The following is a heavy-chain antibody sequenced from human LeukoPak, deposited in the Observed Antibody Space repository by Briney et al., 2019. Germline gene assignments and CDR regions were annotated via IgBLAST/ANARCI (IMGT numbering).Heavy chain of an antibody. CDR1: GFTFSSYA. J-gene: IGHJ4*02. CDR3: AKQASSHLEAYFDY. CDR2: ISYDGSNK. D-gene: IGHD6-13*01. Sequence: GRSLRLSCAASGFTFSSYAMHWVRQAPGKGLEWVAVISYDGSNKYYADSVKGRFTISRDNSKNTLYLQMNSLRAEDTAVYYCAKQASSHLEAYFDYWGQGTLVTVSS. V-gene: IGHV3-30-3*02.